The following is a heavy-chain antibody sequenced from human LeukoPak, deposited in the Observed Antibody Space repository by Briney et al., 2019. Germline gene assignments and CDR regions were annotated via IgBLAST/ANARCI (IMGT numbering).Heavy chain of an antibody. V-gene: IGHV1-69*13. J-gene: IGHJ4*02. D-gene: IGHD2-2*01. CDR1: GDTISSYD. CDR2: IIPVFGTA. Sequence: SVKVSCKTSGDTISSYDINWVRQAPGQGLEWMGGIIPVFGTANYAQKFQGRVTITADESTSTASMELSSLRSEDTAMYYCARDSGVVPAAMGFDYWGQGTLVTVSS. CDR3: ARDSGVVPAAMGFDY.